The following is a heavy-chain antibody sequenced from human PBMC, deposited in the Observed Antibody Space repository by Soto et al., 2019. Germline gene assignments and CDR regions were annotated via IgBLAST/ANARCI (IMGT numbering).Heavy chain of an antibody. CDR2: IVTVFGTA. CDR3: ARSGAYSSSQFGLDV. V-gene: IGHV1-69*01. Sequence: QVQLVQSGADVKKPGSSVKVSCKASGGALNYNAFSWVRPAPGQGLEWIGGIVTVFGTANHAQKFQDRVTITADESTRTVYMELRSLRSEDTAVYYCARSGAYSSSQFGLDVWGQGTTVTVSS. CDR1: GGALNYNA. D-gene: IGHD6-13*01. J-gene: IGHJ6*02.